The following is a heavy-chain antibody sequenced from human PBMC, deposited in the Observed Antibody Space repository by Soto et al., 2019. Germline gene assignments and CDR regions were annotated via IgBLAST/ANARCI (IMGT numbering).Heavy chain of an antibody. D-gene: IGHD6-19*01. J-gene: IGHJ4*02. CDR2: ISGTSGRT. CDR1: GFTFSSYA. CDR3: AKDEGSGWYYFDY. V-gene: IGHV3-23*01. Sequence: EVQLLESGGGLVQPGGSLRLSCAASGFTFSSYAMNWVRQAPGKGLEWVSSISGTSGRTYYADSVEGGFTISRDNSKNTLYLQIDSLRAEDTAVYYCAKDEGSGWYYFDYWGQGTLVSVSS.